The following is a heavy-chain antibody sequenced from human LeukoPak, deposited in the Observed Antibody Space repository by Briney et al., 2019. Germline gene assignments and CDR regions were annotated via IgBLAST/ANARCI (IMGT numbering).Heavy chain of an antibody. CDR1: GFTFSSYE. J-gene: IGHJ4*02. CDR2: ISSSGSTI. CDR3: VKPYYFSSGSLN. Sequence: GGSLRLSCAASGFTFSSYEMNWVRQAPGKGLEWVSYISSSGSTIYYADSVKGRFTISRDNAKNSLYPQMNSLRAEDTAVYYCVKPYYFSSGSLNWGQGTLVTVSS. V-gene: IGHV3-48*03. D-gene: IGHD3-10*01.